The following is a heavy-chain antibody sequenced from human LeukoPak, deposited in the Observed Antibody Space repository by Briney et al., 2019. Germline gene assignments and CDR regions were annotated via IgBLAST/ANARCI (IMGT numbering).Heavy chain of an antibody. CDR3: ARDLGLTGNYGGHGMDV. CDR1: GITFSNYG. J-gene: IGHJ6*02. CDR2: ISNDGRSK. Sequence: GGSLRLSCAASGITFSNYGMHWVRQAPGKGLEWVAVISNDGRSKHYSDSVKGRVTISRDNSKSRQYLQMNRLTTEDTAVYYCARDLGLTGNYGGHGMDVWGQGTTVTVSS. V-gene: IGHV3-30*03. D-gene: IGHD3-9*01.